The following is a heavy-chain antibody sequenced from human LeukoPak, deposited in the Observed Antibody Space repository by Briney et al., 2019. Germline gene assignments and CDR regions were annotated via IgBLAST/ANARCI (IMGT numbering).Heavy chain of an antibody. CDR3: ARGVDGYNLNWFDP. CDR2: IIPIFGTA. J-gene: IGHJ5*02. Sequence: SVKVSCKASGGTFSSYAISWVRQAPGQVLEWMGGIIPIFGTANYAQKFQGRVTITADESTSTAYMELSSLRSEDTAVYYCARGVDGYNLNWFDPWGQGTLVTVSS. V-gene: IGHV1-69*01. D-gene: IGHD5-24*01. CDR1: GGTFSSYA.